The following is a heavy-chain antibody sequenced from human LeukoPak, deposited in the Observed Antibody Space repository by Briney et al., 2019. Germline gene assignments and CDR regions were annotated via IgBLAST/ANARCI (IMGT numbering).Heavy chain of an antibody. CDR3: AKGATNYCSSTSCSFDY. Sequence: GGSLRLSCAASGSTFSSYAMSWVRQAPGKGLEWVSAISGSGGSTYYADSVKGRFTISRDNSKNTLYLQMNSLRAEDTAVYYCAKGATNYCSSTSCSFDYWGQGTLVTVSS. CDR1: GSTFSSYA. J-gene: IGHJ4*02. D-gene: IGHD2-2*01. CDR2: ISGSGGST. V-gene: IGHV3-23*01.